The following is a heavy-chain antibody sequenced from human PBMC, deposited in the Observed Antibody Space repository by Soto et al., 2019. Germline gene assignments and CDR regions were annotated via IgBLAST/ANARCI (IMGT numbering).Heavy chain of an antibody. D-gene: IGHD2-15*01. V-gene: IGHV3-7*03. Sequence: EVQLVESGGGLVQPGKSLRLSCEGSGFIFGKYWMSWVRQAPGKGLEWVANIKQDGTDKYYVDSVKGRFTISRDSAKNSLYLQINNLRAEDTAVYYCARETCSGGSCYRWYYYMDVWGQGTTVTVS. CDR2: IKQDGTDK. CDR3: ARETCSGGSCYRWYYYMDV. J-gene: IGHJ6*02. CDR1: GFIFGKYW.